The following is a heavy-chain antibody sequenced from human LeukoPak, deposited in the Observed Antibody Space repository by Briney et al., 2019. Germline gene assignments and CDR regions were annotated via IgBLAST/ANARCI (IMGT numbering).Heavy chain of an antibody. D-gene: IGHD3-22*01. Sequence: SETLSLTCTVSGGSTSSYYWSWIRQPPGKGLEWIGYIYYSGSTNYNPSLKSRVTISVDTSKNQFSLKLSSVTAADTAVYYCARGSLDYDSSGYYSPEEYFQHWGQGTLVTVSS. CDR3: ARGSLDYDSSGYYSPEEYFQH. CDR1: GGSTSSYY. J-gene: IGHJ1*01. V-gene: IGHV4-59*01. CDR2: IYYSGST.